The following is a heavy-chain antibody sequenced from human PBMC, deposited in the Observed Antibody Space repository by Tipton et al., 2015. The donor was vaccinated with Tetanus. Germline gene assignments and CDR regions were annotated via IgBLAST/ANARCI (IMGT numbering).Heavy chain of an antibody. V-gene: IGHV4-59*12. CDR2: IFYSGNT. CDR3: ARMQRYGMDV. D-gene: IGHD6-25*01. Sequence: TLSLTCVAYGGSFGHYYWSWIRQPPGKGLEWIGYIFYSGNTNYNPSLKSRVTMSVDTSKNQFSLKLSSVTAADTAVYYCARMQRYGMDVWGQGTTVTVSS. CDR1: GGSFGHYY. J-gene: IGHJ6*02.